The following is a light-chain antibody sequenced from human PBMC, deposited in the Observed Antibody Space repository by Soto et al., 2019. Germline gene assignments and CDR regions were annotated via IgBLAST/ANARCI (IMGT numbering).Light chain of an antibody. V-gene: IGKV3-15*01. J-gene: IGKJ2*01. Sequence: EVLMTQSPATLSVSPGERATLSCRASQSISTNLAWFHQKPDQAPRLLIYAASTRATGIPARFSGSGSGTEFTLTISSLQSEDFAVYYCQQYNNWPPYTFGQGTKLEIK. CDR3: QQYNNWPPYT. CDR2: AAS. CDR1: QSISTN.